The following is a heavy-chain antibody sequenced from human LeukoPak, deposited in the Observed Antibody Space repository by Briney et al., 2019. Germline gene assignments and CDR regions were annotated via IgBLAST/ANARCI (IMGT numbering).Heavy chain of an antibody. D-gene: IGHD3-10*01. CDR1: GYIFAGYY. J-gene: IGHJ5*02. Sequence: ASVKVSCKASGYIFAGYYIHWVRQAPGQGLEWMGWINPNSGGTNYAQKFQGRVTMTRDTSISTAYMELSRLRSDDTAIYYCARDHFGFGELFGHWGQGTLVSVSS. V-gene: IGHV1-2*02. CDR2: INPNSGGT. CDR3: ARDHFGFGELFGH.